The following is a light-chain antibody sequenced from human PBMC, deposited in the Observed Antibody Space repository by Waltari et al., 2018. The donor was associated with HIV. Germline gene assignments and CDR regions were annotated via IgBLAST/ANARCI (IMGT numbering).Light chain of an antibody. V-gene: IGKV2-28*01. CDR1: QSLLHSNGYNY. J-gene: IGKJ1*01. CDR3: MQALQTPWT. CDR2: LGS. Sequence: IVMTQFPLSLPVTPGEPASISCSSSQSLLHSNGYNYLDWYLQKPGQSPQLLIYLGSNRASGVPDRFSGSGSCTDFTLKISRVEAEDVGVYYCMQALQTPWTFGQGTKVEIK.